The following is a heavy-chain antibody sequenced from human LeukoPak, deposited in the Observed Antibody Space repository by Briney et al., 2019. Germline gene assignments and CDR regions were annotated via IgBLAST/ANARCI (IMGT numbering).Heavy chain of an antibody. D-gene: IGHD1-26*01. CDR1: GFTFSDYY. CDR3: AVSVGATSEWFDP. CDR2: ISSSGSTI. Sequence: GGSLRLSCAASGFTFSDYYMSWIRQPPGKGLEWASYISSSGSTIYYADSVKGRFTISRDNAKNSLYLQMNSLRAEDTAVYYCAVSVGATSEWFDPWGQGTLVTVSS. J-gene: IGHJ5*02. V-gene: IGHV3-11*04.